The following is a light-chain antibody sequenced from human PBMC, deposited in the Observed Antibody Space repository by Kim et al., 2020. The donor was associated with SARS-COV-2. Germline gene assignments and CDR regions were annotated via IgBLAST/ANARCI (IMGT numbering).Light chain of an antibody. CDR1: QSVTNNY. CDR3: QHYGSSFIFT. J-gene: IGKJ3*01. Sequence: EIVLTQSPGTLSLSPGERATLSCRASQSVTNNYLAWYEQKPGQAPRLLIYGASSRPTDIPDRFSGSGSGTDFTLTISGLEPEDFAMYYCQHYGSSFIFTFGPGTKVDIK. CDR2: GAS. V-gene: IGKV3-20*01.